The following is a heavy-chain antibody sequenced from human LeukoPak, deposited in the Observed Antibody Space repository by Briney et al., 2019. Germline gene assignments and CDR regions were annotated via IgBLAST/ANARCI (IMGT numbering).Heavy chain of an antibody. J-gene: IGHJ3*02. Sequence: ASVKVSCKASGYTFTSYDINWVRQATGQGLEWMGWMNPNSGNTGYAQKFQGRVTITRNTSISTAYMELSSVTAADTAVYYCARVRSSGSDAFDIWGQGTMVTVSS. D-gene: IGHD6-19*01. CDR2: MNPNSGNT. CDR3: ARVRSSGSDAFDI. CDR1: GYTFTSYD. V-gene: IGHV1-8*03.